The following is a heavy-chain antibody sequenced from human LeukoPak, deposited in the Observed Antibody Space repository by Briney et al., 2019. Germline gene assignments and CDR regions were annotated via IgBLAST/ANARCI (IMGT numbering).Heavy chain of an antibody. J-gene: IGHJ4*02. Sequence: GGSLRLSCAASGFTVSSNYMSWVRQAPGKGLEWVSVIYSGGSAYYADSLKDRFTISRDNSENTVYLQINSLRVEDTAVYYCARVMVSGAAGMDYFDYWGQGTLVTVSS. D-gene: IGHD6-13*01. V-gene: IGHV3-66*01. CDR1: GFTVSSNY. CDR3: ARVMVSGAAGMDYFDY. CDR2: IYSGGSA.